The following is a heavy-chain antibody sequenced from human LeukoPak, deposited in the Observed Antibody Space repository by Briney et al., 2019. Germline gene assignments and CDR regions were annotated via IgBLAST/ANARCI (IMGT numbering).Heavy chain of an antibody. CDR2: ISYDGSNE. CDR3: AKEYYDILTGLYYGMDV. Sequence: GRSLRLSCAASGFTFSSYGMHWVRQAPGKGLEWVAVISYDGSNEYYADSVKGRFTISRDNSKNTLYLQMNSLRAEDTAVYYCAKEYYDILTGLYYGMDVWGKGTTVTVSS. CDR1: GFTFSSYG. D-gene: IGHD3-9*01. J-gene: IGHJ6*04. V-gene: IGHV3-30*18.